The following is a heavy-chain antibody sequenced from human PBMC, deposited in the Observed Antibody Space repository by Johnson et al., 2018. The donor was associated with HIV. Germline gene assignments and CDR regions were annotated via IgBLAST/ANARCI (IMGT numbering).Heavy chain of an antibody. CDR1: GFTFSSYD. J-gene: IGHJ3*02. Sequence: EVQLVESGGGLVQPGGSLRLSCAASGFTFSSYDMHWVRQATGKGLEWVSAIGTAGDTYYPGSVKGRFTISRENAKNTLYLQMNSLRAEDTAVYYCARDRLYSSGWYGTDAFDIWGQGTMVTVSS. V-gene: IGHV3-13*01. CDR3: ARDRLYSSGWYGTDAFDI. D-gene: IGHD6-19*01. CDR2: IGTAGDT.